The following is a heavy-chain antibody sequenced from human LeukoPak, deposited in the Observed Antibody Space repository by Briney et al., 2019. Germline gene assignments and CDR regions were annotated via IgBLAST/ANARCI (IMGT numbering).Heavy chain of an antibody. J-gene: IGHJ4*02. CDR3: ARDLYSGYDSDDY. V-gene: IGHV3-33*08. CDR2: IWYDGSNK. Sequence: GGSLRLSCAASGFTFSSYGMHWVRQAPGKGLEWVAVIWYDGSNKCYADSVKGRFTISRDNSKNTLYLQMNSLRAEDTAVYYCARDLYSGYDSDDYWGQGTLVTVSS. D-gene: IGHD5-12*01. CDR1: GFTFSSYG.